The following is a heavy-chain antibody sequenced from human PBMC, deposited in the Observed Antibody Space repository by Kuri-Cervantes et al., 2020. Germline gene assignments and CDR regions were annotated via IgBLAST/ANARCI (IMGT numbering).Heavy chain of an antibody. CDR2: INHSGST. CDR3: ARHKGTYRGLDY. D-gene: IGHD1-14*01. V-gene: IGHV4-39*01. Sequence: SETLSLTCTVSGGSISSGDYYWSWIRQPPGKGLEWIGEINHSGSTNYNPSLKSRVTISVDTSKNQFSLKLSSVTAADTAVYYCARHKGTYRGLDYWGQGTLVTVSS. J-gene: IGHJ4*02. CDR1: GGSISSGDYY.